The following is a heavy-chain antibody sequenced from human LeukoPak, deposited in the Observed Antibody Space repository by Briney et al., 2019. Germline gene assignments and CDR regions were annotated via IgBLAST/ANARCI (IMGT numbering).Heavy chain of an antibody. CDR1: GYTFTSYG. D-gene: IGHD6-13*01. J-gene: IGHJ5*02. V-gene: IGHV1-18*01. CDR2: ISAYNGNT. CDR3: ARDRGDSSSWYARGGFDP. Sequence: GASVKVSCKASGYTFTSYGISWVRQAPGQGLEWMGWISAYNGNTNYAQKLQGRVTMTTDTSTSTAYMELRSLRSDDTAVYYCARDRGDSSSWYARGGFDPWGQGTLVTVSS.